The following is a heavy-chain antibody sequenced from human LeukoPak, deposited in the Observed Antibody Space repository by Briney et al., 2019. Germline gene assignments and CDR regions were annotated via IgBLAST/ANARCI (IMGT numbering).Heavy chain of an antibody. V-gene: IGHV4-59*01. CDR2: IYYSGST. CDR1: GGSITNYY. D-gene: IGHD2-2*01. Sequence: SETLSLTCTVSGGSITNYYWSWIRQPPGKGLEWIGYIYYSGSTNYNPSLKSRVTISVDTSKNQFSLKLSSVTAADTAVYYCARVISSSASSGFDYWGQGTLVTVSS. CDR3: ARVISSSASSGFDY. J-gene: IGHJ4*02.